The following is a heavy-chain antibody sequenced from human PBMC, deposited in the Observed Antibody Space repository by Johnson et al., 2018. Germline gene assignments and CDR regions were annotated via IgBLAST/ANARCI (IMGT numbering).Heavy chain of an antibody. J-gene: IGHJ6*03. D-gene: IGHD3-9*01. V-gene: IGHV4-59*01. CDR3: ARTWVRNYDILTDAYYYNMDV. CDR2: IYSSGST. CDR1: GGSISSYF. Sequence: QVQLQESGPGLVKPSETVSLTCTVSGGSISSYFWSWIRQPPGKGLEWIGYIYSSGSTKYNPSLTSRVTISVDTSKNQFPLKPNSVTAADPAVYSCARTWVRNYDILTDAYYYNMDVWGKGTTVTVSS.